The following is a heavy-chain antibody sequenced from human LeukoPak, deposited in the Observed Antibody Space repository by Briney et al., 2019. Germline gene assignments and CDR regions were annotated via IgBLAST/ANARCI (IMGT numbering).Heavy chain of an antibody. V-gene: IGHV3-13*04. CDR1: GFTFSSYD. CDR2: IGTAGDT. Sequence: PGGSLRLSCAASGFTFSSYDMHWVRQATGKGLEWVSAIGTAGDTYYPGSVKSLFTISRENAKNSLYLQMNSLRAGDTAVYYCARDMYYYDSSGEPYYYGMDVWGQGTTVTVSS. D-gene: IGHD3-22*01. J-gene: IGHJ6*02. CDR3: ARDMYYYDSSGEPYYYGMDV.